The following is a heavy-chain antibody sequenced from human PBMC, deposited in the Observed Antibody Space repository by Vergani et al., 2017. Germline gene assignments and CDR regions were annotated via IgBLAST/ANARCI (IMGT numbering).Heavy chain of an antibody. CDR3: AKEGGGYCSGGTCYPEY. CDR1: VFTFNSYG. Sequence: QVQLVESGGGVVQPGGSLRLSCAASVFTFNSYGMHWVRPAPGKGLEWVASIRSDESRRYYGDSMEGPFTISRDNSKNTLYLQMKSLRPEDTAVYYCAKEGGGYCSGGTCYPEYWGQGTLVIVSS. D-gene: IGHD2-15*01. CDR2: IRSDESRR. V-gene: IGHV3-30*02. J-gene: IGHJ4*02.